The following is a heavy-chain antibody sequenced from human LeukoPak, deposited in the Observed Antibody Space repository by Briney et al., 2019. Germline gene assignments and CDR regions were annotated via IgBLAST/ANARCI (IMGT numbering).Heavy chain of an antibody. CDR3: ARARYADSSGYYYGRYYFDH. V-gene: IGHV1-18*01. D-gene: IGHD3-22*01. Sequence: ASVKVSCKASGYTFTSYDISWVRQAPGQGLEWMGWISAYNGNTNYAQKLQGRVTMTTDTSTSTAYMDLRSLSSDATAVYYCARARYADSSGYYYGRYYFDHWGQGTLVSVSS. CDR2: ISAYNGNT. J-gene: IGHJ4*02. CDR1: GYTFTSYD.